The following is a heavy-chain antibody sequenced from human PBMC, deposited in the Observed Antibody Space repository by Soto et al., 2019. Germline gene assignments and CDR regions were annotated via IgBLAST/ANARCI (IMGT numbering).Heavy chain of an antibody. V-gene: IGHV4-39*01. CDR3: ATITIFGVVPNYFDY. D-gene: IGHD3-3*01. Sequence: SETLSLTCTVSGGSISSSSYYWGWIRQPPGKGLEWIGSIYNSESTYYNPSLKSRLTISVDTSKNQFSLRLSSVTAADTAVYHCATITIFGVVPNYFDYWGQGTLVTVSS. J-gene: IGHJ4*02. CDR2: IYNSEST. CDR1: GGSISSSSYY.